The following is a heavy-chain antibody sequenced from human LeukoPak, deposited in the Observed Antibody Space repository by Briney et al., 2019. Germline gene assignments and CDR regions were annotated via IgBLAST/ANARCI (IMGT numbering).Heavy chain of an antibody. CDR3: ARHDRGSADSSY. D-gene: IGHD2-2*01. V-gene: IGHV3-7*01. J-gene: IGHJ4*02. Sequence: GGSLRPSCVDSGFTFSNYWMSRFRQTPRKGLEWVANINRDGREKYYVDSVKGRFTISRDNAKNSLYLQMNSLRAEDTALYYCARHDRGSADSSYWGQGTLVTVSA. CDR2: INRDGREK. CDR1: GFTFSNYW.